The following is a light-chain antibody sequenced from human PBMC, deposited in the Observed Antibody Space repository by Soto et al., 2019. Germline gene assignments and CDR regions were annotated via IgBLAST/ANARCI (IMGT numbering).Light chain of an antibody. V-gene: IGKV3-20*01. J-gene: IGKJ3*01. CDR1: QSVPSNY. Sequence: EIVLTQSPGTLSLSPGERATLSCRASQSVPSNYLAWYQQRPGQAPRLLIYGASTRAAGVPDRFSGSGSGTEFTLTINRLEPEDFAVFYCHQYDRSAISTFGPGTTVDIK. CDR3: HQYDRSAIST. CDR2: GAS.